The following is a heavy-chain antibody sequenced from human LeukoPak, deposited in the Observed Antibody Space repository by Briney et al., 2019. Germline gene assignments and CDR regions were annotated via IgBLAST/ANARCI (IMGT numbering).Heavy chain of an antibody. Sequence: PGGSLRLSCAASGFTFSGYGMNWVRQAPGKGLVWVARITSDGSITTYADSVKGRFTISRDNAENTLYLQRNSLRAEDTALYYCARSLRALCAFDFWGRGSMVTVSS. V-gene: IGHV3-74*01. D-gene: IGHD1-26*01. CDR2: ITSDGSIT. CDR3: ARSLRALCAFDF. CDR1: GFTFSGYG. J-gene: IGHJ3*01.